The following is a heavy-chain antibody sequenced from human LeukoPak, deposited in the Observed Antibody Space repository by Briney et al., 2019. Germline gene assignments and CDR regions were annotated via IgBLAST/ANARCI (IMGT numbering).Heavy chain of an antibody. D-gene: IGHD3-9*01. V-gene: IGHV1-18*01. Sequence: ASVKVSCKASGYTFTSYGISWVRQAPGQGLEWMGWISAYNGNTNYAQKLQGRVTMTTDTSTSTAYMELRSLRSDETAVYYCAGTLYYDILTGLENDAFDIWGQGTMVTVSS. J-gene: IGHJ3*02. CDR3: AGTLYYDILTGLENDAFDI. CDR1: GYTFTSYG. CDR2: ISAYNGNT.